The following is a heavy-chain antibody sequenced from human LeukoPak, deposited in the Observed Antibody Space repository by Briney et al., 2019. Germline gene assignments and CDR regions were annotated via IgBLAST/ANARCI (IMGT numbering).Heavy chain of an antibody. V-gene: IGHV4-34*01. J-gene: IGHJ4*02. Sequence: SETLSPTCTVSGGSISGYYWSWIRQPPGKGLEWIGKINHSGSTNYNPSLKSRVTISVDTSKNQFSLKLSSVTAADTAVYYCASSRYCSGGSCYYFDYWGQGTLVTVSS. CDR3: ASSRYCSGGSCYYFDY. D-gene: IGHD2-15*01. CDR2: INHSGST. CDR1: GGSISGYY.